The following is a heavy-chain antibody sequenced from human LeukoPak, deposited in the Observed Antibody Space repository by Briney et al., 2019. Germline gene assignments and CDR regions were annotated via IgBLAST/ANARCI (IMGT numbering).Heavy chain of an antibody. CDR1: GGSFSGYY. J-gene: IGHJ4*02. V-gene: IGHV4-34*01. CDR2: INHSGST. CDR3: ARTDDILTGYYKV. Sequence: PSETLSLTCAVYGGSFSGYYWSWIRQPPGKGLEWIGEINHSGSTNYNPSLKSRVTISVDTSKNQFSLKLSSVTAADTAVYYCARTDDILTGYYKVWGQGTLVTVSS. D-gene: IGHD3-9*01.